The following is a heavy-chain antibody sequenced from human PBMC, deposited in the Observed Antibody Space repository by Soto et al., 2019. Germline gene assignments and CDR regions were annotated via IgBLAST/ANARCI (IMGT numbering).Heavy chain of an antibody. J-gene: IGHJ6*02. CDR2: ISCDGSNI. CDR1: GFTFSSYA. CDR3: ARDPKEETYYCCCGMDV. Sequence: QVQLVESGGGVVQPGRSLRLSCAASGFTFSSYAMHWVRQAPGKGLEWVAVISCDGSNIYYADSVKGRFTISRDNSKNPLYLQMNSLRAEDTDVYYCARDPKEETYYCCCGMDVWGQVTTVTVSS. V-gene: IGHV3-30-3*01.